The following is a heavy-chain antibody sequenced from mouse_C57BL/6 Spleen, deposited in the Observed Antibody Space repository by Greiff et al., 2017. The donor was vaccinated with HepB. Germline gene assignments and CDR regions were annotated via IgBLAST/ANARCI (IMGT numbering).Heavy chain of an antibody. CDR2: IYPGDGDT. CDR1: GYAFSSSW. D-gene: IGHD1-1*01. J-gene: IGHJ4*01. V-gene: IGHV1-82*01. Sequence: VQLQQSGPELVKPGASVKISCKASGYAFSSSWMNWVKQRPGKGLEWIGRIYPGDGDTNYNGKFKGKATLTADKSSSTAYMQLSSLTSEDSAVYFCVRGGGYYGEMDYWGQGTSVTVSS. CDR3: VRGGGYYGEMDY.